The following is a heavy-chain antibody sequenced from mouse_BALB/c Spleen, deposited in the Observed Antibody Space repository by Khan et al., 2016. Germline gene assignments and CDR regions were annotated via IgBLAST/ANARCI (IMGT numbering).Heavy chain of an antibody. CDR1: GLDFSRYW. D-gene: IGHD1-1*01. CDR2: IKPDSGTI. J-gene: IGHJ3*01. V-gene: IGHV4-1*02. Sequence: EVQLQESGGGLVQPGGSLKVSCAASGLDFSRYWMSWVRQAPGKGLEWIGDIKPDSGTINYTPSLKVKFIISRDNAKNTLYLQMSKVRSEDTALYYCAGAGYYGCLVNWGQETLVTVSA. CDR3: AGAGYYGCLVN.